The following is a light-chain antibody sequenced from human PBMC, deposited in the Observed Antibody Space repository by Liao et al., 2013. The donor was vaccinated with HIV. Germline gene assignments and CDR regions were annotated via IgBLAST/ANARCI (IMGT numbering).Light chain of an antibody. CDR2: QDS. J-gene: IGLJ2*01. CDR1: KLGNRY. V-gene: IGLV3-1*01. CDR3: QSADDTGTYVK. Sequence: SYELTQAPSVSVPPGQTASITCSGDKLGNRYTCWYQQKPGQSPLLLIYQDSYRPSGIPERFSGSTSGTTATLTISGVQAEDEADYYCQSADDTGTYVKFGGGTKLTVL.